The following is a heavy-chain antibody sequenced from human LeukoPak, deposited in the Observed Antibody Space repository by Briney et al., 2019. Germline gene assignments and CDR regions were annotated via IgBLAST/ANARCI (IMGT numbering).Heavy chain of an antibody. Sequence: PGGSLRLSCAASGFTFSNHEMNWVRQARGKGLEWVSYISSSGGTIYYADSVKGRFTISRDNAKNSLYLQMNSLRTEDTAVYYCAREPQYGGSYYFDYWGQGTLVTVSS. CDR3: AREPQYGGSYYFDY. CDR1: GFTFSNHE. J-gene: IGHJ4*02. D-gene: IGHD1-26*01. V-gene: IGHV3-48*03. CDR2: ISSSGGTI.